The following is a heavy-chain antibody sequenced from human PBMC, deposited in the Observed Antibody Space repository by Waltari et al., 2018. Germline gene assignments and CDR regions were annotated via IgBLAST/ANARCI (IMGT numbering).Heavy chain of an antibody. Sequence: QVQLQESGPGLVKPSETLSLTCAVSGYSISSGYYWGWIRQPPGKGLEWIGSIYHSGSTYYNPSLKSRVTISVDTSKNQFSLKLSSVTAADTAVYYCARHEDVNWFDPWGQGTLVTVSS. CDR1: GYSISSGYY. V-gene: IGHV4-38-2*01. CDR2: IYHSGST. CDR3: ARHEDVNWFDP. J-gene: IGHJ5*02.